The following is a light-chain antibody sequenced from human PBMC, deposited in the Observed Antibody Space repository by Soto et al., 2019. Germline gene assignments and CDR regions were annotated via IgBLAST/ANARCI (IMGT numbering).Light chain of an antibody. CDR1: SSDIGGYNY. J-gene: IGLJ1*01. CDR3: SSYTSSTTYV. CDR2: DVS. V-gene: IGLV2-14*01. Sequence: ALTQPASVSGSPGQSITISCTGTSSDIGGYNYVSWYQQHPGKAPKLMIYDVSNRPSGVSNRFSGSKSGNTASLTISGLQAEDEADYYCSSYTSSTTYVFGTGTKLTVL.